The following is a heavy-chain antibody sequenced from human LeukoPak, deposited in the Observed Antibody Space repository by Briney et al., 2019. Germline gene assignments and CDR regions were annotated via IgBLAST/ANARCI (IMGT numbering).Heavy chain of an antibody. CDR1: GFTFSSYG. CDR3: ASQYYYGSGSYLIDY. J-gene: IGHJ4*02. Sequence: GGSLRLSCAASGFTFSSYGMLWVRQAPGKGLEWVAVIWYDGGNKYYADSVKGRFTISRDNSKNTLYLQMNSLRAEDTAAYYCASQYYYGSGSYLIDYWGQGTLVTVSS. D-gene: IGHD3-10*01. CDR2: IWYDGGNK. V-gene: IGHV3-33*01.